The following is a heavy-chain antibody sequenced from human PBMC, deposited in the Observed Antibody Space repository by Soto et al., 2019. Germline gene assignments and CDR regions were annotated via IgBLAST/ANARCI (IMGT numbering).Heavy chain of an antibody. CDR1: VGSVNSGSYY. D-gene: IGHD1-20*01. CDR3: ARSQEITGVIEY. V-gene: IGHV4-61*01. CDR2: LYYSSTT. J-gene: IGHJ4*02. Sequence: PSETLSLTCTVSVGSVNSGSYYWSWIRQSPERGLEWIGYLYYSSTTKYSPSFKSRVTISLGMSENQFSLKLSSVTAADTAVYFCARSQEITGVIEYWGQGILVTVSS.